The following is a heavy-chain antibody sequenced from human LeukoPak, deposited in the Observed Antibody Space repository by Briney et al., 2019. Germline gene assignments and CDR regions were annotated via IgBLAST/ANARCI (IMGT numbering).Heavy chain of an antibody. Sequence: SETLSLTCAVYGGSFSGYYWSWIRQPPGKGLEWIGEINHSGSTNYNPSLKSRVTISVDTSKNQFSLKLSSVTAADTAVYYCARDSPPVDRLFDYWGQGTLVTVSS. CDR1: GGSFSGYY. J-gene: IGHJ4*02. D-gene: IGHD2-21*01. V-gene: IGHV4-34*01. CDR2: INHSGST. CDR3: ARDSPPVDRLFDY.